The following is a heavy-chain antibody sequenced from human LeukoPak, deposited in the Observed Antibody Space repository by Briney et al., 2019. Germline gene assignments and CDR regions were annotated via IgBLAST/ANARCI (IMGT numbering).Heavy chain of an antibody. CDR2: IWYDGSNK. Sequence: PGGSLRLSCAASGFTFSSYGMHWVRQAPGKGLEWVAVIWYDGSNKYYADSVKGRFTISRDNSKNTLYLQMNSLRAEDTAVYYCAREEYSGSYPMDWGQGTLATVSS. CDR3: AREEYSGSYPMD. J-gene: IGHJ4*02. CDR1: GFTFSSYG. V-gene: IGHV3-33*01. D-gene: IGHD1-26*01.